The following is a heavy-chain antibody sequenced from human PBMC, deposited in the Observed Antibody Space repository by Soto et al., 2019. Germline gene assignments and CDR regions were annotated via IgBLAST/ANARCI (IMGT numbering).Heavy chain of an antibody. Sequence: ASVKVSCKASGYTFTGYYMHWVRQAPGQGLEWMGWINPNSGGTNYAQKFQGRVTMTRDTSISTAYMELSRLRSDDTAVYYCARDPLYAILTGYYVHYYGMDVWGQGTTVTVYS. CDR2: INPNSGGT. CDR3: ARDPLYAILTGYYVHYYGMDV. V-gene: IGHV1-2*02. D-gene: IGHD3-9*01. CDR1: GYTFTGYY. J-gene: IGHJ6*02.